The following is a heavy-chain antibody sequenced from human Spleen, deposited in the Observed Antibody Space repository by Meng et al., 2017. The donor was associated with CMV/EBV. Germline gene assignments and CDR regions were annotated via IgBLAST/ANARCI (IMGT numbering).Heavy chain of an antibody. Sequence: GESLKISCAASAFTFRSYWMHWVRQVPGKGLVWVSRINSDETRTIYADFVKGRFTIYRDNAKNTLYLQMNRLRVDDTAVYYCARENLGGTFDYWGQGTLVPSPQ. CDR2: INSDETRT. CDR1: AFTFRSYW. V-gene: IGHV3-74*01. J-gene: IGHJ4*02. D-gene: IGHD1-26*01. CDR3: ARENLGGTFDY.